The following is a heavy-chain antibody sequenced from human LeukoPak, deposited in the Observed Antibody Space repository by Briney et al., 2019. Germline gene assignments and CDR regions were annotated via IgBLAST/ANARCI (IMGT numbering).Heavy chain of an antibody. CDR3: ARVVDGYIPYDY. V-gene: IGHV1-2*02. CDR1: GYTFTGYY. CDR2: INPNSGGT. J-gene: IGHJ4*02. D-gene: IGHD5-24*01. Sequence: ASVKVSCKVSGYTFTGYYMHWVRQAPGQGLEWMGWINPNSGGTNYAQKFQGRVTMTRDTSISTAYMELSRLRSDDTAVYYCARVVDGYIPYDYWGQGTLVTVSS.